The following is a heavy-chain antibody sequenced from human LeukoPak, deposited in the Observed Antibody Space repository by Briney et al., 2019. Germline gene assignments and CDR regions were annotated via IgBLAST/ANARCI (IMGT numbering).Heavy chain of an antibody. CDR3: ARVGYGGGFDY. Sequence: GASVKLSFKSSGGTFSSYAISWVRHGPGQGLEWMGRIIPILGIANYAQEFQGRVTITADKSTSTAYMELSSLRSEDTAVYYCARVGYGGGFDYWGQGTLVTVSS. V-gene: IGHV1-69*04. CDR2: IIPILGIA. D-gene: IGHD4-23*01. J-gene: IGHJ4*02. CDR1: GGTFSSYA.